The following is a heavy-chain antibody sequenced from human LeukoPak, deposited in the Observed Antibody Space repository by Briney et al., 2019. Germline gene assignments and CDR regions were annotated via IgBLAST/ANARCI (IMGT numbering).Heavy chain of an antibody. CDR2: IYYTGST. V-gene: IGHV4-61*01. CDR3: ARDFGPTNEAWFDP. Sequence: SETLSLTCTVSGGSVSSGSYYWSWIRQPPGTGLEWIGYIYYTGSTNYNPSLKSRVSISVDTSKNHFSLKLSSVTAADTAVYYCARDFGPTNEAWFDPWGQGTLVTVSS. D-gene: IGHD1-1*01. CDR1: GGSVSSGSYY. J-gene: IGHJ5*02.